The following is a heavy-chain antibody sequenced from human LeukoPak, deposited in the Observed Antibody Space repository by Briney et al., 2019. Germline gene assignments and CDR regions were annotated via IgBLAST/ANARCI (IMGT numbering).Heavy chain of an antibody. J-gene: IGHJ4*02. Sequence: GGSLRLSCAASGFTSSSYAMHWVRQAPGKGLEWVAVISYDGSNKYYADSVKGRFIISRDNSKNTLYLQMNSLRAEDTAVYYCARDCSGGSCYRTIDYWGQGTLVTVSS. V-gene: IGHV3-30*04. D-gene: IGHD2-15*01. CDR2: ISYDGSNK. CDR1: GFTSSSYA. CDR3: ARDCSGGSCYRTIDY.